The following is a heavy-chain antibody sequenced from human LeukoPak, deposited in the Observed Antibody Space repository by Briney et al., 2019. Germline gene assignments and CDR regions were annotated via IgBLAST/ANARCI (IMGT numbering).Heavy chain of an antibody. CDR2: IYSGGST. J-gene: IGHJ6*03. CDR1: GFTVSSNY. Sequence: GSLRLSCAASGFTVSSNYMSWVRQAPGKGLEWVSVIYSGGSTYYADSVKGRFTISRDNSKNTLYLQMNSLRAEDTAVYYCARSFSDFWNGYHYYYYYYMDVWGKGTTVTVSS. CDR3: ARSFSDFWNGYHYYYYYYMDV. V-gene: IGHV3-66*01. D-gene: IGHD3-3*01.